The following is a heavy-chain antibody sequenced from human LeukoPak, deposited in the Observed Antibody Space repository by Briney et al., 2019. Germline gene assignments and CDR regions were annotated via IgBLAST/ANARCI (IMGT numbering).Heavy chain of an antibody. CDR1: GFTFSSYT. CDR3: ARGTPSSSGWLYYGMDV. D-gene: IGHD6-19*01. CDR2: IGTSSTTI. V-gene: IGHV3-48*01. Sequence: QPGGSLRLSCAASGFTFSSYTMNWVRQPPGKGLEWVSNIGTSSTTIYYADSVKGRFTISRDNSKNTLYLQMNSLRAEDTAVYYCARGTPSSSGWLYYGMDVWGQGTTVTVSS. J-gene: IGHJ6*02.